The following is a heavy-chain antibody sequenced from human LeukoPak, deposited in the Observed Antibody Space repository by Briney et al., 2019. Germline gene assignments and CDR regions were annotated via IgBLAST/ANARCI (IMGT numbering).Heavy chain of an antibody. CDR2: IYDGGTN. CDR1: GYSISSYY. CDR3: ARLSATGWFAP. V-gene: IGHV4-59*01. Sequence: SETLSLTCAVSGYSISSYYWSWIPQPPGKGLEWLAYIYDGGTNKYNPSLKNRLTISVDTSKSQVSLKLRSVTAADTAVYYCARLSATGWFAPWGQGTLVTVSS. J-gene: IGHJ5*02. D-gene: IGHD1-14*01.